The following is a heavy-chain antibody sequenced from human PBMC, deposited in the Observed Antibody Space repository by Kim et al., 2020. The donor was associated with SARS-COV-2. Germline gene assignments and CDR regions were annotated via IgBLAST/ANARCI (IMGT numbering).Heavy chain of an antibody. D-gene: IGHD3-3*01. J-gene: IGHJ4*02. CDR3: AREERFLEWLPDY. V-gene: IGHV3-33*01. Sequence: CADSVKGRFTIARDNSKSPLYLQMNSLRAEDTAVYYCAREERFLEWLPDYWGQGTLVTVPS.